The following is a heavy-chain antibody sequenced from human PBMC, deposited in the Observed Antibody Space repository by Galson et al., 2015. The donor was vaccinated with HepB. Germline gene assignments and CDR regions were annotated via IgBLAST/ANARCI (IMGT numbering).Heavy chain of an antibody. V-gene: IGHV5-51*01. J-gene: IGHJ5*02. CDR1: GYSFTSYW. Sequence: QSGAEVKKPGESLKISCKGSGYSFTSYWIGWVRQMPGKGLEWMGIIYPGDSDTRYSPSFQGQVTISADKSISTAYLQWSSLKASDTAMYYCATRDSSGWYGDGWFDPWGQGTLVTVSS. CDR3: ATRDSSGWYGDGWFDP. CDR2: IYPGDSDT. D-gene: IGHD6-19*01.